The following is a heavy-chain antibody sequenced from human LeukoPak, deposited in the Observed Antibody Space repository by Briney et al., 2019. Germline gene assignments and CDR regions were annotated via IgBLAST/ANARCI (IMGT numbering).Heavy chain of an antibody. CDR2: IYYGGSP. V-gene: IGHV4-39*01. CDR3: ARHADILTGYYPYYSDY. D-gene: IGHD3-9*01. CDR1: GGSISTTTNS. Sequence: SETLSLTCNVSGGSISTTTNSWGWAWIRQRPTKGLEWIGSIYYGGSPYYTSSLKSRVTISVDTSKNQFSLKLSSVTAADTAVYYCARHADILTGYYPYYSDYWGQGTLVTVSS. J-gene: IGHJ4*02.